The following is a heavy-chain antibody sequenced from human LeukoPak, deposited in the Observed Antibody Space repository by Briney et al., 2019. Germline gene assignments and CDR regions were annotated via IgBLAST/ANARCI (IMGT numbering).Heavy chain of an antibody. CDR3: AKSAYYDSSGFYREYYFDY. V-gene: IGHV3-23*01. J-gene: IGHJ4*02. CDR1: RFTFSNYA. D-gene: IGHD3-22*01. Sequence: GGSLRLSCAASRFTFSNYAMGWVRQAPGKGLEWVSPISGSGGSTYYADSVKGRFTISRDNSKNTLHLQMNSLRAEDTAVYYCAKSAYYDSSGFYREYYFDYWGQGTLVTVSS. CDR2: ISGSGGST.